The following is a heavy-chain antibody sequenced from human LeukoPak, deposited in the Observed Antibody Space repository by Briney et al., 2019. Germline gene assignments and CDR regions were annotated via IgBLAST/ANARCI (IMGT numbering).Heavy chain of an antibody. CDR3: ARRGSSSWYSYWVSHFDL. CDR2: INHSGST. Sequence: SETLSLTCAVYGGSFSGYYWSWIRQPPGKGLEWIGEINHSGSTNYNPFLKSRVTISVDTSKNQFSLKLSSVTAADTAVYYCARRGSSSWYSYWVSHFDLWGRGTLVTVSS. J-gene: IGHJ2*01. D-gene: IGHD6-13*01. V-gene: IGHV4-34*01. CDR1: GGSFSGYY.